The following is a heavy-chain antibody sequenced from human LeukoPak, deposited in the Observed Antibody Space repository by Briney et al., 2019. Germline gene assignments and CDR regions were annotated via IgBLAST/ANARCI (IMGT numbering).Heavy chain of an antibody. V-gene: IGHV3-66*02. CDR2: IYSGGST. Sequence: GGSLRLSCAASGFTVSSNYMSLVRQAPGKGLEWVSVIYSGGSTYYADSVKGRFTISRDNSKNTLYLQMNSLRAEDTAVYYCARDARITIFGSYYFDYWGQGTLVTVSS. J-gene: IGHJ4*02. CDR3: ARDARITIFGSYYFDY. D-gene: IGHD3-3*01. CDR1: GFTVSSNY.